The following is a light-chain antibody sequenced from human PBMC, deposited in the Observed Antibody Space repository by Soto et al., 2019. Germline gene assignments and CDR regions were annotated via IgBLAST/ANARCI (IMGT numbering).Light chain of an antibody. CDR2: WGC. CDR3: MEGQQPPLT. J-gene: IGKJ5*01. Sequence: DIVMTQSPLSLPVTPGEPASMSCRSSQSLLHSSGNNYLDGYVQKPGQSPQLLIYWGCYRASGAPDRFSGRGSGKDFTLNISRVEAEDVGIYYCMEGQQPPLTFGHVTRLAIK. CDR1: QSLLHSSGNNY. V-gene: IGKV2-28*01.